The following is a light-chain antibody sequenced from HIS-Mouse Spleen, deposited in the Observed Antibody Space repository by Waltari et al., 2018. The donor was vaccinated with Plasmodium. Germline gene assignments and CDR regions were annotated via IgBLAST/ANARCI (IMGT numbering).Light chain of an antibody. Sequence: SYELTQPPSVSVSPGQPASITCSGDKLGDKYACWYQQTPGQSPVLVIYQDSKRPQGIPERFSGSNSGNTATLTISGTQAMDEADYYCQAWDSSTAWVFGGGTKLTVL. J-gene: IGLJ2*01. CDR3: QAWDSSTAWV. CDR1: KLGDKY. CDR2: QDS. V-gene: IGLV3-1*01.